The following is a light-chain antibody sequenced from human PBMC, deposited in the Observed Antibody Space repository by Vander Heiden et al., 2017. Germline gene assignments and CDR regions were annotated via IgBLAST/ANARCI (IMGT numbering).Light chain of an antibody. V-gene: IGLV1-44*01. J-gene: IGLJ3*02. Sequence: QSVLTQPPSASGTPGKRVTISCSGSIPNIGSRTVNWYQHPPGTAPKLLIYSNNQRPSGVPDRISASKSGTSASLAVSGLQSEDEADYYCSAWDNSLNAWVFGGGTKLTVL. CDR3: SAWDNSLNAWV. CDR1: IPNIGSRT. CDR2: SNN.